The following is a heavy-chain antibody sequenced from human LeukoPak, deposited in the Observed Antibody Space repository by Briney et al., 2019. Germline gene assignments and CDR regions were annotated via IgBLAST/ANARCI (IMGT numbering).Heavy chain of an antibody. CDR3: AKDLASGRAHYFDY. V-gene: IGHV3-23*01. Sequence: GGSLRLSCAASGFTFSSYAMSWVRQAPGKGLEWVSAISGSGGSTYYADSVKDRFTISRDNSKNTLYLQMNSLRAEDTAVYYCAKDLASGRAHYFDYWGQGTLVTVSS. D-gene: IGHD6-13*01. J-gene: IGHJ4*02. CDR2: ISGSGGST. CDR1: GFTFSSYA.